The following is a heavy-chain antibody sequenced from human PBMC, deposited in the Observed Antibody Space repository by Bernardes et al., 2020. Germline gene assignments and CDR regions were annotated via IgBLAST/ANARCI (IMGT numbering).Heavy chain of an antibody. CDR1: GYIFTNYW. CDR3: ARGLYGTFRAMDV. CDR2: IFPGESEI. V-gene: IGHV5-51*01. D-gene: IGHD1-1*01. Sequence: GESLKISCQGSGYIFTNYWIGWVRQMPGKGPEWMGIIFPGESEIRYSPSFQGQVSISADNSITTAYLQWSSLKASDTAMYYCARGLYGTFRAMDVWGNGTTVTVSS. J-gene: IGHJ6*04.